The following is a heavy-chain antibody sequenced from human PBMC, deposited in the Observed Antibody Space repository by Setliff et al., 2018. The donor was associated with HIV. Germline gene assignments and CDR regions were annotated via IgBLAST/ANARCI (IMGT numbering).Heavy chain of an antibody. V-gene: IGHV4-4*07. CDR1: GGSISSYY. D-gene: IGHD5-18*01. Sequence: PSETLSLTCTVSGGSISSYYWSWIRQPAGKGLEWIGRIYASGRTNYNPSLKRRVTLSVDTSKNQFSLKVTSVTAADTAVYYCAREIQFSATTYYYYYMDDWGRGTTVTVSS. CDR2: IYASGRT. J-gene: IGHJ6*03. CDR3: AREIQFSATTYYYYYMDD.